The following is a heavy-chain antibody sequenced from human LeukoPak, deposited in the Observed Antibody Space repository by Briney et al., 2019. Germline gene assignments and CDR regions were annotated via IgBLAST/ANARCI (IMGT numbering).Heavy chain of an antibody. Sequence: PSQTLSLTCTVSGGSISSGGYYWSWIRQPPGKGLEWIGYIYYSGSTYYNPSLKSRVTLSVDTSKNQFSLKLSSVTAADTAVYYCTTEHDSSGCFDYWGQGTLVTVSS. J-gene: IGHJ4*02. CDR3: TTEHDSSGCFDY. CDR2: IYYSGST. D-gene: IGHD3-22*01. V-gene: IGHV4-31*03. CDR1: GGSISSGGYY.